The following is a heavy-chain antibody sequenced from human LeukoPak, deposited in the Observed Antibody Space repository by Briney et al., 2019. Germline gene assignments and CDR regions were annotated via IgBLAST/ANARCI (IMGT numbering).Heavy chain of an antibody. Sequence: PGGSLRLSCAASGVMKTYSMNWVRQAPGKGLEWISYISSSSITLNYADSVKGRFTISRDNAKNLVFLHTNSLRDEDTAVYYCARSGNYYDTSSLLYWGQGALVIVSS. CDR3: ARSGNYYDTSSLLY. CDR1: GVMKTYS. D-gene: IGHD3-22*01. CDR2: ISSSSITL. V-gene: IGHV3-48*02. J-gene: IGHJ4*02.